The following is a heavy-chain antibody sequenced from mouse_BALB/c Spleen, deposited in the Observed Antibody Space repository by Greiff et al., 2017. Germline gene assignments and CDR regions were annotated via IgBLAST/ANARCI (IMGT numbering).Heavy chain of an antibody. CDR1: GFTFSNYW. V-gene: IGHV6-6*02. CDR3: TSAPFAY. CDR2: IRLKSNNYAT. Sequence: EVKLVESGGGLVQPGGSMKLSCVASGFTFSNYWMNWVRQSPEKGLEWVAEIRLKSNNYATHYAESVKGRFTISRDDSNSSVYLQMNNLRAEDTGIYYCTSAPFAYWGQGTLVTVSA. J-gene: IGHJ3*01.